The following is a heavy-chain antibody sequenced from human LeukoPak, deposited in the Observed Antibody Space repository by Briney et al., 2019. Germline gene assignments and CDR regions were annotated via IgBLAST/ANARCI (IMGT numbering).Heavy chain of an antibody. CDR1: GFTFSGYA. CDR2: ISGSGGST. J-gene: IGHJ4*02. D-gene: IGHD6-6*01. Sequence: PGGSLRLSCAASGFTFSGYAMSWVRQAPGKGLEWASAISGSGGSTYYADSVKGRFTISRDNSKNTLYLQMNSLRAEDTAVYYCAKGEGYSSSSRVDYWGQGTLVTVSS. V-gene: IGHV3-23*01. CDR3: AKGEGYSSSSRVDY.